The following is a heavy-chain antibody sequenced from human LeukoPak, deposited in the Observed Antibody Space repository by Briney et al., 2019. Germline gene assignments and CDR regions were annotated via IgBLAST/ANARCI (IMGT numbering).Heavy chain of an antibody. Sequence: PSETLSLTCTVSGGSISSYYWSWIRQPPGKGLEWIGYIYTGGSTNYNPSLKSRVTISVDTSKNQFSLKLSSVTAADTAVYYCARHSSGRRISDTRPWFSNRFDPWGQGTLVTVSS. V-gene: IGHV4-4*09. J-gene: IGHJ5*02. CDR3: ARHSSGRRISDTRPWFSNRFDP. D-gene: IGHD3-10*01. CDR1: GGSISSYY. CDR2: IYTGGST.